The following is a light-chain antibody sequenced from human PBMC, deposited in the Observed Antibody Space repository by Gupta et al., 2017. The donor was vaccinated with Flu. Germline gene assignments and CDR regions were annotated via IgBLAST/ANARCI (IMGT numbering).Light chain of an antibody. V-gene: IGKV1-27*01. Sequence: DIQMTQSPSSLSAALGDTVTITCRASQDIRSSVAWYQQKAGKPPKVLIYEASSLRPGVSSRFSGNGSGTFFTLTITSLQPEEVATYYCQKYDCAPWTFGQGTTVDVK. CDR1: QDIRSS. CDR3: QKYDCAPWT. J-gene: IGKJ1*01. CDR2: EAS.